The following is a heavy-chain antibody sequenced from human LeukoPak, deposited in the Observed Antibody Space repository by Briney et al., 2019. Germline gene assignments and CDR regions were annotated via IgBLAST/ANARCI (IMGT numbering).Heavy chain of an antibody. V-gene: IGHV1-18*01. Sequence: GASVKVSCKASGYTFTSYGISWVRQAPGHRLEWMGWISAYNGNTNYAQKLQGRVTMTTDTSTSTAYMEMRSLRSDDTAVYYCARVRPYYDSSGYSLADYWGQGTLVTVSS. CDR2: ISAYNGNT. CDR1: GYTFTSYG. D-gene: IGHD3-22*01. CDR3: ARVRPYYDSSGYSLADY. J-gene: IGHJ4*02.